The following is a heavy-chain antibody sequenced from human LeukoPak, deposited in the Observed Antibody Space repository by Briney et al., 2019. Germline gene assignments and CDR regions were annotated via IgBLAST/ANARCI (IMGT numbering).Heavy chain of an antibody. V-gene: IGHV1-46*01. CDR3: AGGLNAKLLEWTLDY. CDR1: GYTFSNYY. J-gene: IGHJ4*02. CDR2: INPSGGST. D-gene: IGHD3-3*01. Sequence: ASVNVSCKASGYTFSNYYIHWVRQAPGQGLEWMGMINPSGGSTSFAQKFQGRVTMTRDTSTSTVYMELSSLRSEDTAVYYCAGGLNAKLLEWTLDYWGQGTLVTVSS.